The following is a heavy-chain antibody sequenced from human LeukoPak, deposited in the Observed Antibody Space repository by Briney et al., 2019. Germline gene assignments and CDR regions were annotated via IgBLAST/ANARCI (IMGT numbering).Heavy chain of an antibody. Sequence: PSETLSLTCAVYGGSFSGYYWSWIRQPPGKGLEWIGEVYHSGSTNYYPSLKSRVTISIEKSKNQFSLRLTSVTAADTAVYYCARQTGSGLFILPGGQGTLVTVSS. CDR1: GGSFSGYY. CDR2: VYHSGST. CDR3: ARQTGSGLFILP. D-gene: IGHD3/OR15-3a*01. J-gene: IGHJ4*02. V-gene: IGHV4-34*01.